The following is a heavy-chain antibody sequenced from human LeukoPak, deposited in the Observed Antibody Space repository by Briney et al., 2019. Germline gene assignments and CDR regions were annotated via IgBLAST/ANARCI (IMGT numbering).Heavy chain of an antibody. CDR3: ARGQIAFYYYSDY. J-gene: IGHJ4*02. CDR1: GYTFTADN. CDR2: INPNSGDT. D-gene: IGHD2-21*01. Sequence: ASVKVSCKASGYTFTADNMHWVQQAPGQGLEWMGWINPNSGDTNYAQNFQDRVTMTRDTSISTAYMELSSLTSDDTAVYYCARGQIAFYYYSDYWGQGTLVTVSS. V-gene: IGHV1-2*02.